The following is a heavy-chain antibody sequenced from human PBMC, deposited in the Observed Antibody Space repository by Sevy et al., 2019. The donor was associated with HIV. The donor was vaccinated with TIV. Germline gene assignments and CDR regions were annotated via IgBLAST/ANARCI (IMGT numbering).Heavy chain of an antibody. V-gene: IGHV3-64D*06. D-gene: IGHD3-3*01. CDR1: GFSFSNSA. J-gene: IGHJ6*02. Sequence: GGSLRLSCSGSGFSFSNSAMNWVRQTPGKGLKYVSAISSDGVSTYYTDSVRGRFTISRDNSKNTLYLQMSSLRVEETAVYYCVKDPDYNFWRGDYGMDVWGQWTTVTVSS. CDR3: VKDPDYNFWRGDYGMDV. CDR2: ISSDGVST.